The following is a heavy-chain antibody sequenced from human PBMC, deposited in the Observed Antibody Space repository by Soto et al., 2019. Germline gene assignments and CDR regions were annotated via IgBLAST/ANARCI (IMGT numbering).Heavy chain of an antibody. CDR1: GFTFDSYW. D-gene: IGHD2-15*01. J-gene: IGHJ4*02. Sequence: EVQLVESGGDLVQPGGSLRLACAASGFTFDSYWMHWVRQTPVKGLVWVSRINSGGTNADSADSVEGRFTISRDNAKNTLYLQMSSLRAEDTAVYYCARGRYCSASSCYFDYWGQGTLVTVSS. V-gene: IGHV3-74*01. CDR3: ARGRYCSASSCYFDY. CDR2: INSGGTNA.